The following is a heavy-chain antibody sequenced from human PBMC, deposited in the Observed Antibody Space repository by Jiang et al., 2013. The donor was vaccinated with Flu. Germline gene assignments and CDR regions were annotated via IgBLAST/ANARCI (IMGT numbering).Heavy chain of an antibody. J-gene: IGHJ6*02. CDR1: GGSISSYY. D-gene: IGHD4-23*01. V-gene: IGHV4-59*01. Sequence: LLKPSETLSLTCTVSGGSISSYYWSWIRQPPGKGLEWIGYIYYSGSTNYNPSLKSRVTISVDTSKNQFSLKLSSVTAADTAVYYCARDRGNSRNYYYGMDVWGQGTTVTVSS. CDR3: ARDRGNSRNYYYGMDV. CDR2: IYYSGST.